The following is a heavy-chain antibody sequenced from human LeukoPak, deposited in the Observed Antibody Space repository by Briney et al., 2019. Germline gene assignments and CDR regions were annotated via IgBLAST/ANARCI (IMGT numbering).Heavy chain of an antibody. Sequence: GGSLRLSCAASGFTFSSYWMHWVRQAPGKGLVWVSRINSDGSSTSYADSVKGRFTISRDNAKNTLYLQMNSLRAEDTAVYHCASHGYSSSWYVNWFDPWGQGTLVTVSS. V-gene: IGHV3-74*01. CDR3: ASHGYSSSWYVNWFDP. D-gene: IGHD6-13*01. J-gene: IGHJ5*02. CDR2: INSDGSST. CDR1: GFTFSSYW.